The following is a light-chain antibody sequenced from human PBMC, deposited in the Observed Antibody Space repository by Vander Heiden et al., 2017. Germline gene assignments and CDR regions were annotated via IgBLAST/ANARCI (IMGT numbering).Light chain of an antibody. V-gene: IGLV3-21*02. CDR3: QVWDSSSDQVV. CDR2: DDT. Sequence: SYVLTQSPPVSMAAGQTASITCGGNNSGRISVHWYQQKSGQAPVVGVYDDTDRPSGIPERFSGSNSGNTATLTISRVEAGDEADYYCQVWDSSSDQVVFGGGTKLTVL. CDR1: NSGRIS. J-gene: IGLJ3*02.